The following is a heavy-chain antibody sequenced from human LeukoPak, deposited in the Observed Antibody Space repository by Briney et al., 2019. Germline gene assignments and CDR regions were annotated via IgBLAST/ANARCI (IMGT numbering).Heavy chain of an antibody. D-gene: IGHD3-22*01. CDR1: GFTFSSYG. V-gene: IGHV3-30*18. CDR2: ISYDGSNK. Sequence: SGGSLRLSCAASGFTFSSYGMHWVRQAPGKGLEWVAVISYDGSNKYYADSVKGRFTISRDNSKNTLYLQMNSLRGEDTAVYYCAKDFYDSSGYQGGMDVWGQGTTVTVSS. J-gene: IGHJ6*02. CDR3: AKDFYDSSGYQGGMDV.